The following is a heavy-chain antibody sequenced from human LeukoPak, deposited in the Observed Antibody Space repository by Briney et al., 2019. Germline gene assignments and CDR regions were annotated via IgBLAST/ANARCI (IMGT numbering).Heavy chain of an antibody. J-gene: IGHJ4*02. CDR1: GGSISSGDYY. V-gene: IGHV4-30-4*01. D-gene: IGHD3-22*01. Sequence: SETLSLTCTVSGGSISSGDYYWSWIRQPPGKGLEWIGYINYSGSTYYNPSLKSRVTISVDTSKNQFSLKLSSVTAADTAVYYCARGGGIYYDSSGYPSWDYWGQGTLVTVSS. CDR3: ARGGGIYYDSSGYPSWDY. CDR2: INYSGST.